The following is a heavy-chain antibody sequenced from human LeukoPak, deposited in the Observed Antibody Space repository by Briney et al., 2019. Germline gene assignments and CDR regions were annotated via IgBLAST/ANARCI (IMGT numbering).Heavy chain of an antibody. J-gene: IGHJ4*02. D-gene: IGHD1-26*01. V-gene: IGHV4-38-2*02. CDR1: GYSISSGYY. CDR2: FYHSGST. CDR3: VGGGELRYFDS. Sequence: SSETLSLTCTVSGYSISSGYYWGWIRQPPGKGLEWIGTFYHSGSTYYKSPLRSRVTISVDTSKNQFSLKLSSVTAADTAFYYCVGGGELRYFDSWGQGALVTVSS.